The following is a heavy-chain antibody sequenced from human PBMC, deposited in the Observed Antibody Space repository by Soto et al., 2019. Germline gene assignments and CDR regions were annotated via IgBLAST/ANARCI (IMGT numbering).Heavy chain of an antibody. V-gene: IGHV1-18*01. CDR3: ATGYEGIAAHVI. Sequence: QVQLVQSGSEVKKPGASVKVSCKASGYTFTSFGVNWVRQAPGQGLEWMGWVNAYNGNTNYAQKLQDRVTLTADTSTSTAYIEVTSLRSDDTAGYYCATGYEGIAAHVIWGPGNLGTVAS. CDR1: GYTFTSFG. CDR2: VNAYNGNT. D-gene: IGHD6-13*01. J-gene: IGHJ4*02.